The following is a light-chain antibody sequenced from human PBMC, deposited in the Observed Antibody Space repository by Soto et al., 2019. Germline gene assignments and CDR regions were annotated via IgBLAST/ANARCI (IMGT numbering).Light chain of an antibody. CDR3: HQAKSHAT. V-gene: IGKV1-12*01. J-gene: IGKJ5*01. CDR2: AAS. CDR1: EDISGW. Sequence: DIQMTQSPSSVSASVGDRVTITCRASEDISGWLGWYLQKPAKPPELLVYAASNLQSGVSSRFSGSASGTHCTLTNNNLQRGESATYSYHQAKSHATFGKGTRLEIK.